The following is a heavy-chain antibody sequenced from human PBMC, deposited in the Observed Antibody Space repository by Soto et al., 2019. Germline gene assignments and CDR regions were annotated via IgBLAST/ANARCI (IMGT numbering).Heavy chain of an antibody. Sequence: QVQLVQSGAEVKKPGSSVKVSCKASGGTFSSYAISWVRQAPGQGLEWMGGIIPIFGTANYAQKFQGRVKLTADESRSTAYMELSSLRSEDTAVYYCAGAYRSYGDYELGPFRYSYGMDVWGQGTTVTVSS. J-gene: IGHJ6*02. V-gene: IGHV1-69*12. CDR3: AGAYRSYGDYELGPFRYSYGMDV. CDR1: GGTFSSYA. CDR2: IIPIFGTA. D-gene: IGHD4-17*01.